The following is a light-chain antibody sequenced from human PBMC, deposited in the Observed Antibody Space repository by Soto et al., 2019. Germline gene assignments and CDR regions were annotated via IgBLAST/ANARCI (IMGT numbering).Light chain of an antibody. J-gene: IGKJ5*01. Sequence: DIQMTQSKTCLSPSVGHRVTINCRASQSISRYLNWYQQKPGKAPNLLIYVASSLQSEVPSRFSGSGSGTDFTLTITSLQPEDFATYYCQQSYGTPITFGQGRLLEIK. V-gene: IGKV1-39*01. CDR3: QQSYGTPIT. CDR1: QSISRY. CDR2: VAS.